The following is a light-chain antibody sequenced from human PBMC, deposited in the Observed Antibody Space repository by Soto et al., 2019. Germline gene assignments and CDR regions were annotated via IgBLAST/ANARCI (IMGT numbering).Light chain of an antibody. CDR2: GAS. CDR3: QQSYTVPLT. J-gene: IGKJ4*01. CDR1: HNIVNY. Sequence: DIQMTQSPSSLSASVGDRVTITCRASHNIVNYLSWYQRKPGKAPKLLIYGASSLQSGVPSRFSGSGSGTDFTLTISSLQPEDFATYYCQQSYTVPLTFGGGTKVDIK. V-gene: IGKV1-39*01.